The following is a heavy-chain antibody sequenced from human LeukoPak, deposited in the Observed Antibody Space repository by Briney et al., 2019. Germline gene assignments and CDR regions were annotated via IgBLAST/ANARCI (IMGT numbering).Heavy chain of an antibody. J-gene: IGHJ4*02. CDR3: AKGGYYGSEPAFDY. Sequence: PGGSLRLSCAASGFTFDDYAMHWVRQAPGKGLEWVSGISWNSGSIGYADSVKGRFTISRDNAKNSLYLQMNSLRAEDTALYYCAKGGYYGSEPAFDYWGQGTLVTVSS. V-gene: IGHV3-9*01. CDR1: GFTFDDYA. CDR2: ISWNSGSI. D-gene: IGHD3-10*01.